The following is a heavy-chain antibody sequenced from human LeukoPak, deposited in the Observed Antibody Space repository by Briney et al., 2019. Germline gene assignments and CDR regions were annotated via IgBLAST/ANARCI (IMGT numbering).Heavy chain of an antibody. V-gene: IGHV3-30*19. CDR2: ISYDGSNK. J-gene: IGHJ6*04. CDR3: ASGYYDSSGGGMDV. CDR1: GFTFSSYG. D-gene: IGHD3-22*01. Sequence: PGGSLRLSCAASGFTFSSYGMHWVRQAPGKGLEWVAVISYDGSNKYYADSVKGRFTISRDNSKNTLYLQMNSLRAEDTAVYYCASGYYDSSGGGMDVWGKGTTVTVSS.